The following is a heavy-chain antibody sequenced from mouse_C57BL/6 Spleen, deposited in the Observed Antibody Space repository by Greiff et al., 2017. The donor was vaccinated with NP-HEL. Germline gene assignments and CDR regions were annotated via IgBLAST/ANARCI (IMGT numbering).Heavy chain of an antibody. CDR2: IDPSDSYT. D-gene: IGHD2-10*02. CDR1: GYTFTSYW. Sequence: QVQLQQPGAELVKPGASVKLSCKASGYTFTSYWMQWVKQRPGQGLEWIGEIDPSDSYTHYNQKFKGKATLTVDTSSSTAYMQLSSLTSEDSAVYYCARGGTYGNSYYAMDYWGQGTSVTVSS. CDR3: ARGGTYGNSYYAMDY. V-gene: IGHV1-50*01. J-gene: IGHJ4*01.